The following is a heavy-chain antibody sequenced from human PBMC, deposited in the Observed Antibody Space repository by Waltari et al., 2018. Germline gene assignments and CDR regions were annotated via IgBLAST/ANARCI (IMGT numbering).Heavy chain of an antibody. CDR1: GFTFSSYT. Sequence: DVQVVESGGGLVQPGESLRLSCAASGFTFSSYTMNWVRQAPGKGLEWVSSITSSGSARYYADSVKVRFTISRDNAKNSLYLQMNSLRAEDTAVYYCAREGRDGANSRWFDPWGQGTLVTVSS. J-gene: IGHJ5*02. D-gene: IGHD4-17*01. CDR2: ITSSGSAR. CDR3: AREGRDGANSRWFDP. V-gene: IGHV3-48*01.